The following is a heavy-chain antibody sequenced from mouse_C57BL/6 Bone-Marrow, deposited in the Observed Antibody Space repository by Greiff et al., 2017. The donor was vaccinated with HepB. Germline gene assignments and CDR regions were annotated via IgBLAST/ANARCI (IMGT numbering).Heavy chain of an antibody. Sequence: VKLQQPGAELVKPGASVKLSCKASGYTFTSYWMQWVKQRPGQGLEWIGEIDPSDSYTNYNQKFKGKATFTVDTSSSTAYMQLSSLTSEDAAVYYCAREVDGYYEDYWGQGTTLTVSS. J-gene: IGHJ2*01. CDR3: AREVDGYYEDY. D-gene: IGHD2-3*01. V-gene: IGHV1-50*01. CDR2: IDPSDSYT. CDR1: GYTFTSYW.